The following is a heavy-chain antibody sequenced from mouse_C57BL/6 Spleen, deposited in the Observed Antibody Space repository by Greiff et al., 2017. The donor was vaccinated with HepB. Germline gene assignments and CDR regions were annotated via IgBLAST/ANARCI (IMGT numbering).Heavy chain of an antibody. J-gene: IGHJ2*01. V-gene: IGHV1-54*01. CDR3: KRGTTVVPDYFDY. Sequence: VQGVESGAELVRPGTSVKVSCKASGYAFTNYLIEWVKQRPGQGLEWIGVINPGSGGTNYNEKFKGKATLTADKSSSTAYMQLSSLTSEDSAVYVCKRGTTVVPDYFDYWGQGTTLTVSS. CDR1: GYAFTNYL. D-gene: IGHD1-1*01. CDR2: INPGSGGT.